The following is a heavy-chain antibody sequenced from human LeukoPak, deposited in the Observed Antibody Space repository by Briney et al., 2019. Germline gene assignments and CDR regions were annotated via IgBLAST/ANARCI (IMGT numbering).Heavy chain of an antibody. V-gene: IGHV3-23*01. J-gene: IGHJ4*02. D-gene: IGHD3-10*01. CDR3: AKRGVVIRVVLVGFHKEAYYFDS. Sequence: GGSLRLSCAVSGITLSNYGMSWVRQAPGKGLEWVAGISGSGGRTNYADSVKGRFTISKDSPKNTLYLQMNSLRAEDTAVYFCAKRGVVIRVVLVGFHKEAYYFDSWGQGALVTVSS. CDR2: ISGSGGRT. CDR1: GITLSNYG.